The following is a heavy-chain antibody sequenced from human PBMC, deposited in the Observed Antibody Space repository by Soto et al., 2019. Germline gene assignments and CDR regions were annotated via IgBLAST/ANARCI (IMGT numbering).Heavy chain of an antibody. V-gene: IGHV3-48*02. J-gene: IGHJ4*02. D-gene: IGHD3-3*01. Sequence: EVQLVESGGGLVQPGGSLRLSCAASGFTFSSYSMNWVRQAPGKGLEWVSYISSSSSTIYYADSVKGRFTISRDNAKNSLYLQMNSLRDEDTAVYYCARDNDFWSGYYPFDYWGQGTLDTDSS. CDR3: ARDNDFWSGYYPFDY. CDR1: GFTFSSYS. CDR2: ISSSSSTI.